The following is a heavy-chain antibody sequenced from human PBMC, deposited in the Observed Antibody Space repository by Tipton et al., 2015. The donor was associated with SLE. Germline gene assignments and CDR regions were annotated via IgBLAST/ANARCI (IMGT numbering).Heavy chain of an antibody. J-gene: IGHJ6*02. CDR2: ISYDGSNK. CDR1: GFTFSSYA. CDR3: ARGEDIVVVPAWDGMDV. D-gene: IGHD2-2*01. Sequence: QLVQSGGGVVQPGRSLRLSCAASGFTFSSYATHWVRQAPGKGLEWVAVISYDGSNKYYADSVKGRFTISRDNSKNTLYLQMNSLRAEDTAVYYCARGEDIVVVPAWDGMDVWGQGTTVTVSS. V-gene: IGHV3-30-3*01.